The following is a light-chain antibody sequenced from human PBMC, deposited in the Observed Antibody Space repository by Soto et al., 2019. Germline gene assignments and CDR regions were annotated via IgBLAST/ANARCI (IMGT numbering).Light chain of an antibody. Sequence: IQMRQSPSTLSAFVGDRVTFTCRASQRINNWLAWYQQRPGTAPKILIYKASSLESGVPSRFSGSGSGTEFTLTISSLQSEDFAVYYCHQYNKWPPITFGQGTRLEI. CDR2: KAS. CDR1: QRINNW. V-gene: IGKV1-5*03. J-gene: IGKJ5*01. CDR3: HQYNKWPPIT.